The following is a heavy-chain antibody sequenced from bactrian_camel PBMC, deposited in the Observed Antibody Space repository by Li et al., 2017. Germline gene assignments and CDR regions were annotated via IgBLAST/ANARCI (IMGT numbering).Heavy chain of an antibody. Sequence: HVQLVESGGGLVHPGGSLRLSCAASGFTFSSYWMYWVRQAPGKGLEWVSAISASGGTTIYADSVKGRFTMSQDNAKNTVYLQMDSLKPEDTAAYVCAAASVPTPTQCHDRLRFDEYNYYGQGTQVTVS. CDR3: AAASVPTPTQCHDRLRFDEYNY. CDR1: GFTFSSYW. V-gene: IGHV3S1*01. D-gene: IGHD1*01. J-gene: IGHJ4*01. CDR2: ISASGGTT.